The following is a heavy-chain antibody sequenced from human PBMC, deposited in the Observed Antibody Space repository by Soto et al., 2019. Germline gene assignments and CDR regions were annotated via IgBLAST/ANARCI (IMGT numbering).Heavy chain of an antibody. CDR2: ISSDGGNK. J-gene: IGHJ6*02. CDR1: GCITTNFA. CDR3: ARDRDADAIYYYGLDV. Sequence: RLCNAASGCITTNFALHWVRKAPAKGLEWVAFISSDGGNKYYADSVKGRFTISRDNSNNTLYLNSLRAGDTAVYYCARDRDADAIYYYGLDVWVQRTSVTVSS. V-gene: IGHV3-30-3*01. D-gene: IGHD2-2*01.